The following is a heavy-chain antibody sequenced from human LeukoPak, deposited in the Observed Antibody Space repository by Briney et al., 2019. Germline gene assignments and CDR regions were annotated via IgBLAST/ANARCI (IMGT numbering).Heavy chain of an antibody. J-gene: IGHJ3*02. CDR1: GFTVSSKY. V-gene: IGHV3-53*01. Sequence: GGSLRLSCVASGFTVSSKYMSWVRQAPGRGLEWVPVIDSGGRIYYADTVKGRFTISRDNSKNTLYLQMNSLRAEDTAVYYCARTIVGPTYDAFDIWGQGTMVTVSS. CDR3: ARTIVGPTYDAFDI. CDR2: IDSGGRI. D-gene: IGHD1-26*01.